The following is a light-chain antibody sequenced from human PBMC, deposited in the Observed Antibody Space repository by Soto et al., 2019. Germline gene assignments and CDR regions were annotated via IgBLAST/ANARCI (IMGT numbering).Light chain of an antibody. Sequence: DIQMTQSPSSLSASVEDRVIITCRASQSISNHLNWYQQKPGKAPKVLIYDASTLKSGVTSSFSGSGSGTDFTLTISSLQPDDFAIYYCQQYSSYWTFGQGTKVDIK. CDR1: QSISNH. J-gene: IGKJ1*01. V-gene: IGKV1-39*01. CDR2: DAS. CDR3: QQYSSYWT.